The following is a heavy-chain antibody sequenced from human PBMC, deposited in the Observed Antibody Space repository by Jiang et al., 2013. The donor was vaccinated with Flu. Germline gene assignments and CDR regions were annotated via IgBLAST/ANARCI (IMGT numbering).Heavy chain of an antibody. J-gene: IGHJ4*02. CDR2: TYWDDEE. CDR3: AHRHGGYFDY. D-gene: IGHD3-3*01. V-gene: IGHV2-5*02. CDR1: GFSLSTSGMA. Sequence: KPTQTLTLTCTFSGFSLSTSGMAVGWIRRPPGEALEWLALTYWDDEEHFSPSLKSRLTITKDTSRNQVVLTMTNMDPVDTATYYCAHRHGGYFDYWGQGTLVTVSS.